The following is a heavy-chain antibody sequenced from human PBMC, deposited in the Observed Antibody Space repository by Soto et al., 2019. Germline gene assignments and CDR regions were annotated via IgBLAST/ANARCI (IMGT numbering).Heavy chain of an antibody. D-gene: IGHD3-3*01. J-gene: IGHJ3*02. CDR2: ISYDGSNK. V-gene: IGHV3-30-3*01. CDR1: GFTFSSYA. CDR3: ARDLSRSGYYTSSFDI. Sequence: QVQLVESGGGVVQAGRSLRLSCAASGFTFSSYAMHWVRQAPGKGLEWVAVISYDGSNKYYADSVKGRFTISRDNSKNTLYLQMNSLTAEDTAVYYCARDLSRSGYYTSSFDIWGQGTMVTVSS.